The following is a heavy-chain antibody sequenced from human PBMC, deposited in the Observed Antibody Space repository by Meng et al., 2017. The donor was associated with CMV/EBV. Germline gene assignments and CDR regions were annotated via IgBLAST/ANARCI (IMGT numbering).Heavy chain of an antibody. CDR1: GFTFSNAW. CDR2: IKSKTDGGTT. CDR3: TTGYRLKSAGDY. D-gene: IGHD2-2*02. V-gene: IGHV3-15*01. Sequence: GESLKISCAASGFTFSNAWMSWVRPAPGKGPEWVGRIKSKTDGGTTDYAAPVKGRFTIPRDDSKNTLYLQMNSLKTEDTAAYYCTTGYRLKSAGDYWGQGTLVTVSS. J-gene: IGHJ4*02.